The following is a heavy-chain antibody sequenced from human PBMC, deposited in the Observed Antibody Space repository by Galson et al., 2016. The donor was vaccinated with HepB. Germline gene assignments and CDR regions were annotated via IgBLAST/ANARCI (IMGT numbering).Heavy chain of an antibody. CDR3: ARWPLGYCPSSDCYTNDY. CDR2: VNPGGST. Sequence: ETLSLTCAVYGGSFSGFYWSWIRQSPGKGLQWIGEVNPGGSTHYNPSLKSRVTISADTSKNHFSLKLSAVTAADTAVYYCARWPLGYCPSSDCYTNDYWGQGILVTVSS. D-gene: IGHD2-2*02. J-gene: IGHJ4*02. V-gene: IGHV4-34*01. CDR1: GGSFSGFY.